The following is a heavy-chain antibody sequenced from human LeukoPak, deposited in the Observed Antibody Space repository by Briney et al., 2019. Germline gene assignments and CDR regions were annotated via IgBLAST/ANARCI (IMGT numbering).Heavy chain of an antibody. J-gene: IGHJ4*02. CDR1: GLSFSGYY. CDR2: INHSGST. D-gene: IGHD3-9*01. V-gene: IGHV4-34*01. CDR3: ARANGYDILTGYYTSSIDY. Sequence: SETLSLTCAVYGLSFSGYYWSWIRQPPGKGLEWIGEINHSGSTNYNPSLKSRVTISVDTSKNQFSLKLSSVTAADTAVYYCARANGYDILTGYYTSSIDYWGQGTLVTVSS.